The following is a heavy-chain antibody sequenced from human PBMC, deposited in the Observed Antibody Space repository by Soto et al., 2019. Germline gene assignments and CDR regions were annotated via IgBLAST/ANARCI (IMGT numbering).Heavy chain of an antibody. V-gene: IGHV3-48*01. CDR3: ARNARNYAGFLGAFDI. J-gene: IGHJ3*02. Sequence: EVQLVESGGGLVQPGGSLRLSCAASGFTFSSYSMNWVRQAPGKGLEWVSYISSSSSTIYYADSVKGRFTISRDNSKNSLYLQMTSLRAEDTAVYYCARNARNYAGFLGAFDIWGQGTMVTVSS. CDR2: ISSSSSTI. D-gene: IGHD1-7*01. CDR1: GFTFSSYS.